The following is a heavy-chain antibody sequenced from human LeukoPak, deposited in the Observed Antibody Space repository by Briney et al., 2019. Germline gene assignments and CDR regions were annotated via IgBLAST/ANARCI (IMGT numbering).Heavy chain of an antibody. CDR1: GGSISSGSYY. J-gene: IGHJ4*02. D-gene: IGHD4-23*01. CDR2: IYTSGST. Sequence: SETLSLTCTVSGGSISSGSYYWSWIRQPAGKGLEWIGRIYTSGSTNYNPSLKSRVTISVDTSKNQFSLKLSSVTAADTAVYYCARHDHYGGIDYWGQGTLVTVSS. CDR3: ARHDHYGGIDY. V-gene: IGHV4-61*02.